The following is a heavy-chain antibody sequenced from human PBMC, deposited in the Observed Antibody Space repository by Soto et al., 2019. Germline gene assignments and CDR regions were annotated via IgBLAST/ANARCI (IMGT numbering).Heavy chain of an antibody. CDR3: AKSIAARSDTFDY. CDR2: ISGSGGST. V-gene: IGHV3-23*01. D-gene: IGHD6-6*01. Sequence: PGGSLRLSCAASGFTFSSYAMSWVRQAPGKGLEWVSVISGSGGSTYYADSVKGRFTISRDNSKNTLYLQMNSLRAEDTAVYYCAKSIAARSDTFDYWSQGTLVTVSS. J-gene: IGHJ4*02. CDR1: GFTFSSYA.